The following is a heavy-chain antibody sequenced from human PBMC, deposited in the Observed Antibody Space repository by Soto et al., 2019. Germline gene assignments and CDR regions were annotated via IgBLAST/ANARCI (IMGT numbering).Heavy chain of an antibody. Sequence: QVQLVESGGGVVQPGRSLRLSCAASGFTFSSYAMHWVRQAPGKGLEWVAVISYDGSNKYYADSVKGRFTISRDNSKNTLYLQMNSLRAADTAVYYCARNAPETPGGSGWDPDYWGQGTLVTVSS. CDR3: ARNAPETPGGSGWDPDY. V-gene: IGHV3-30-3*01. J-gene: IGHJ4*02. D-gene: IGHD6-19*01. CDR2: ISYDGSNK. CDR1: GFTFSSYA.